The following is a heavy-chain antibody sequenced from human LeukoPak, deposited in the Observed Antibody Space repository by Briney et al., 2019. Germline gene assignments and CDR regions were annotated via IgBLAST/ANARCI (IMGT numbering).Heavy chain of an antibody. D-gene: IGHD6-13*01. CDR3: ARDPESSSFDL. CDR1: GFSFSTYW. CDR2: IDQGGSVR. V-gene: IGHV3-7*01. J-gene: IGHJ4*02. Sequence: GGSLRPSCAASGFSFSTYWMSWVRQTPEKGLEFVANIDQGGSVRNYMDSLKGRCTISRDNAKKSLYLEINSLRADDTAVYYCARDPESSSFDLWGRGALVTVSS.